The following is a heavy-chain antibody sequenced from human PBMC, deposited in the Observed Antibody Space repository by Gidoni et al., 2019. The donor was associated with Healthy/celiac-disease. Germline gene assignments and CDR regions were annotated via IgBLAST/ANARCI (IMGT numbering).Heavy chain of an antibody. CDR3: AISYYYGSGSSVAGWFDP. D-gene: IGHD3-10*01. J-gene: IGHJ5*02. CDR2: IYHSGST. Sequence: QVQLQESGPGLVKPSGTLSLTCAVSGGSISSSNWWSWVRQTPGKGLEWIGEIYHSGSTNYNPSLKSRVTISVDKSKNQFSLKLSSVTAADTAVYYCAISYYYGSGSSVAGWFDPWGQGTLVTVSS. V-gene: IGHV4-4*02. CDR1: GGSISSSNW.